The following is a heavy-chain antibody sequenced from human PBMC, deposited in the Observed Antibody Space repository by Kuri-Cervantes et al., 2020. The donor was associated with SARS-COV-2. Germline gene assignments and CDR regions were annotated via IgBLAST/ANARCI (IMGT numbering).Heavy chain of an antibody. CDR3: AKDWLPDDAFDI. V-gene: IGHV3-11*04. CDR1: GFTFSDYY. CDR2: ISSSGSTI. J-gene: IGHJ3*02. D-gene: IGHD6-19*01. Sequence: GGSLRLSCAASGFTFSDYYMSWIRQAPGKGLEWVSYISSSGSTIYYADSVKGRFTISRDNAKNSLYLLMNTLRAEDTAVYYCAKDWLPDDAFDIWGQGTMVTVSS.